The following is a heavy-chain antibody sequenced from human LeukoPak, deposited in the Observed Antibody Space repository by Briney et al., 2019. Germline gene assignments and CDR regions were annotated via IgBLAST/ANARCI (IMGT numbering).Heavy chain of an antibody. Sequence: GASVKVSCKAYDYTFTSYAGHWVRQAPGQRLEWMGWISGGNGNTKYSQKFQGRVTITRDTSASTAYMELSSLRSEDTAVYYCAREMADSTGWNSFDIWGQGTMVTVSS. CDR3: AREMADSTGWNSFDI. V-gene: IGHV1-3*01. CDR2: ISGGNGNT. D-gene: IGHD6-19*01. J-gene: IGHJ3*02. CDR1: DYTFTSYA.